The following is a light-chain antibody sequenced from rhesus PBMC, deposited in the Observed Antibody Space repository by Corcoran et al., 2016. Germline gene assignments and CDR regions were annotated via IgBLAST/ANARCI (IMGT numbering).Light chain of an antibody. J-gene: IGKJ1*01. CDR2: KAS. V-gene: IGKV1-22*01. CDR1: QSISSW. CDR3: LQYSSSPWT. Sequence: DIQMTQSPSSLSASVGDTVTITCRASQSISSWLDWYQQKPGKAPKLLRYKASRLQSGVPSRFSGSGSGTDFTLTISRLQPEDFATYYCLQYSSSPWTFGQGTKVEIK.